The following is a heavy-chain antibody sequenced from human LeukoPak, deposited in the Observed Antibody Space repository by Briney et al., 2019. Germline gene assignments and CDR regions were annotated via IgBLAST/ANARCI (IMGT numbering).Heavy chain of an antibody. V-gene: IGHV1-18*01. D-gene: IGHD4-17*01. CDR1: GYTFTSYG. J-gene: IGHJ6*03. Sequence: ASVKVPCKASGYTFTSYGISWVRQAPGQGLEWMGWISAYNGSTNYAQKIQGRVTMTTDTSTSTAYMELRSLRSDDTAVYYCARRGGKNYGDYVVYYYYMDVWGKGTTVTVSS. CDR3: ARRGGKNYGDYVVYYYYMDV. CDR2: ISAYNGST.